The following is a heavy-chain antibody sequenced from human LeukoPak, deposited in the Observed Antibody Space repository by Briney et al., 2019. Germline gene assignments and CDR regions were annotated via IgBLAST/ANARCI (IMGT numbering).Heavy chain of an antibody. V-gene: IGHV3-48*01. Sequence: GGSLRLSCAASGFTFGTYSMNWVRQAPGKGLEGVSYISYTNIIYYADSVRGRFTISRDNAKNSLYLQMNSLRAEDTAVYYCARRVYNSGWYIDYWGQGTLVTVSS. CDR1: GFTFGTYS. J-gene: IGHJ4*02. D-gene: IGHD6-19*01. CDR3: ARRVYNSGWYIDY. CDR2: ISYTNII.